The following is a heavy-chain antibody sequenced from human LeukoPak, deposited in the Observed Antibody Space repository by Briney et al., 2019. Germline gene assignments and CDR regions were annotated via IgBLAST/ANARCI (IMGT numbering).Heavy chain of an antibody. CDR3: AKCDRGDYYYYYMDV. J-gene: IGHJ6*03. CDR2: IIPIFGTA. V-gene: IGHV1-69*05. CDR1: GGTFSSYA. D-gene: IGHD3-10*01. Sequence: SVKVSCKASGGTFSSYAISWVRQAPGQGLEWMGGIIPIFGTANYAQIFQGRITMTTDTSTNTAYMELRSLRSDDTAVYYCAKCDRGDYYYYYMDVWGKGTTVTVSS.